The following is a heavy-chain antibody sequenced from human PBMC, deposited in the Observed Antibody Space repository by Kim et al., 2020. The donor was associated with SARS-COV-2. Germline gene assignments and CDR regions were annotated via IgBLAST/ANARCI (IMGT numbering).Heavy chain of an antibody. CDR1: GFTFSSYW. CDR3: ARIRRYFDWLTRSGWDP. J-gene: IGHJ5*02. Sequence: GGSLRLSCAASGFTFSSYWMSWVRQAPGKGLEWVANIKQDGSEKYYVDSVKGRFTISRDNAKNSLYLQMNSLRAEDTAVYYCARIRRYFDWLTRSGWDPWGQGTLVTVSS. D-gene: IGHD3-9*01. CDR2: IKQDGSEK. V-gene: IGHV3-7*01.